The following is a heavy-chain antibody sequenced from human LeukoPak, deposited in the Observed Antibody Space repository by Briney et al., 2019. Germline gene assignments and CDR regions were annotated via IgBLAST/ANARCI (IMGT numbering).Heavy chain of an antibody. V-gene: IGHV3-21*01. CDR3: ARVLRTPLDAFDI. J-gene: IGHJ3*02. D-gene: IGHD4-17*01. CDR1: GFTFSSYA. Sequence: GESLRLSCAASGFTFSSYAMSWVRQAPGKGLEWVSSISSSSSYIYYADSVKGRFTISRDNAKNSLYLQMNSLRAEDTAVYYCARVLRTPLDAFDIWGQGTMVTVSS. CDR2: ISSSSSYI.